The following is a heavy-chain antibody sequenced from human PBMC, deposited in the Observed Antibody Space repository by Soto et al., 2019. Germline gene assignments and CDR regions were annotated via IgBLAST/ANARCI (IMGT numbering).Heavy chain of an antibody. V-gene: IGHV3-74*01. Sequence: GGSLRLSCAASGFTFSSYWMHWVRQAPGKGLVWVSRTCIDGSGEYYADSVKGRFTISRDNAKNTVYLLMNTLRAEDTAIYYCARARDSYSSGWLQAGSFYFFGMDVWGPGATVTVSS. CDR1: GFTFSSYW. J-gene: IGHJ6*02. D-gene: IGHD6-19*01. CDR3: ARARDSYSSGWLQAGSFYFFGMDV. CDR2: TCIDGSGE.